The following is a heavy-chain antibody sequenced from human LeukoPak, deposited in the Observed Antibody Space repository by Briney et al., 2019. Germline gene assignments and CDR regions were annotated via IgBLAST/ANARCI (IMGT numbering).Heavy chain of an antibody. CDR3: ARDGYCSSTSCYGEGWFDP. CDR1: GYTFTSYY. CDR2: INPNSGGT. J-gene: IGHJ5*02. Sequence: APVKVSCKASGYTFTSYYMHWVRQAPGQGLEWMGWINPNSGGTNYAQKFQGWVTMTRDTSISTAYMELSRLRSDDTAVCYCARDGYCSSTSCYGEGWFDPWGRGTLVTVSS. V-gene: IGHV1-2*04. D-gene: IGHD2-2*03.